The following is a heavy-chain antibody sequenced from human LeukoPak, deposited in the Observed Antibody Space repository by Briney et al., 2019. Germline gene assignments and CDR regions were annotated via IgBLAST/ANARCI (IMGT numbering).Heavy chain of an antibody. D-gene: IGHD4-17*01. CDR3: AGGPSYAPSAFDI. CDR1: GFTFSNYA. CDR2: IGGSGGIT. Sequence: GGSLRLSCAASGFTFSNYAMSWVRQAPGKGLEWVSIIGGSGGITYYADSVKGRFTISRDNSKNTLHLQVNSLRAEDTALYYCAGGPSYAPSAFDIWGQGTMVTVSS. J-gene: IGHJ3*02. V-gene: IGHV3-23*01.